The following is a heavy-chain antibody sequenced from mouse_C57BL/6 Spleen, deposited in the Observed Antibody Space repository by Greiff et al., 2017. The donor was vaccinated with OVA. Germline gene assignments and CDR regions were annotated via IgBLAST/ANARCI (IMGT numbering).Heavy chain of an antibody. V-gene: IGHV1-22*01. J-gene: IGHJ3*01. D-gene: IGHD1-1*01. CDR1: GYTFTDYN. CDR3: AIHYYGSSYRAWFAY. Sequence: VQLKQSGPELVKPGASVKMSCKASGYTFTDYNMHWVKQSHGKSLEWIGYINPNNGGTSYNQKFKGKATLTVNKSSCTAYMALRSLTSEDSAVYYCAIHYYGSSYRAWFAYWGQGTLVTVSA. CDR2: INPNNGGT.